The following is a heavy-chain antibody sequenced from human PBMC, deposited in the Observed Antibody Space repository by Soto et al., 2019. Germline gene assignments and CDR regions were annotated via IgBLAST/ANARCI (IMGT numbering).Heavy chain of an antibody. V-gene: IGHV3-23*01. Sequence: HPGGSLRLSCAASGFTFSSYAMSWVRQAPGKGLEWVSAISGSGGSTYYADSVKGRFTISRDNSKNTLYLQMNSLRAEDTAVYYCAKDGSPLRFLEWLLEMYFDYWGQGTLVTVSS. CDR2: ISGSGGST. CDR1: GFTFSSYA. D-gene: IGHD3-3*01. J-gene: IGHJ4*02. CDR3: AKDGSPLRFLEWLLEMYFDY.